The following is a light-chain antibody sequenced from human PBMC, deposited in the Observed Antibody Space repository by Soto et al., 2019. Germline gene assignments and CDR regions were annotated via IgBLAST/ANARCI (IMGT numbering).Light chain of an antibody. CDR2: GAS. J-gene: IGKJ3*01. V-gene: IGKV1-33*01. Sequence: DLPMTQSPSSLSASVGARVSITCQASEDIRTSLSWFQHKPGRAPKLLIYGASYLETGVPSRFRGSRSGTNYTLTISSLQPEDIATYYCQHFNNLPPFTFGHETIVDVK. CDR1: EDIRTS. CDR3: QHFNNLPPFT.